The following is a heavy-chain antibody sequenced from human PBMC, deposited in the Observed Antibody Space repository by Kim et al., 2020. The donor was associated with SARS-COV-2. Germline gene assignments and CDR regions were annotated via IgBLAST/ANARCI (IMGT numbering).Heavy chain of an antibody. CDR2: ISGSGGST. CDR1: GFTFSSYA. CDR3: AKDSPYNYDFWSGYWAY. Sequence: GGSLRLSCAASGFTFSSYAMSWVRQAPGKGLEWVSAISGSGGSTYYADSVKGQFTISRDNSKNTLYLQMNSLRAEDTAVYYCAKDSPYNYDFWSGYWAYWGQGTLVTVSS. V-gene: IGHV3-23*01. J-gene: IGHJ4*02. D-gene: IGHD3-3*01.